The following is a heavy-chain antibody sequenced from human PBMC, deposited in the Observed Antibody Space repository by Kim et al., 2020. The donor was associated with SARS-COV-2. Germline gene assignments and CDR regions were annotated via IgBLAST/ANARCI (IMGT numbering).Heavy chain of an antibody. D-gene: IGHD3-10*02. CDR3: ARSPSLFVGWFDP. CDR2: IYSGGST. V-gene: IGHV3-53*01. CDR1: GFTVSSNY. Sequence: GGSLRLSCAASGFTVSSNYMSWVRQAPGKGLEWVSVIYSGGSTYYADSVKGRFTISRDNSKNTLYLQMNSLRAEDTAVYYCARSPSLFVGWFDPWGQGTLVTVSS. J-gene: IGHJ5*02.